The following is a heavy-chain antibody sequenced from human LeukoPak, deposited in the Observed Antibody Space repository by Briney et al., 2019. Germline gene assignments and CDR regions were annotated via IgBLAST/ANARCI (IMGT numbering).Heavy chain of an antibody. J-gene: IGHJ3*02. CDR3: ARGTAAGVTMGAFDI. CDR2: IYYSGST. D-gene: IGHD6-13*01. CDR1: GGSISSYY. V-gene: IGHV4-59*12. Sequence: PSETLSLTCTVSGGSISSYYWSWIRQPPGKGLEWIGYIYYSGSTNYNPSLKSRVTISVDKSKNQFSLKLSSVTAADTAVYYCARGTAAGVTMGAFDIWGQGTMVTVSS.